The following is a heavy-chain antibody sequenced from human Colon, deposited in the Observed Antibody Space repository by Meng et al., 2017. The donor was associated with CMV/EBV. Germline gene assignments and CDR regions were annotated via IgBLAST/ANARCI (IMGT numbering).Heavy chain of an antibody. J-gene: IGHJ4*02. D-gene: IGHD6-6*01. CDR2: IYYSGST. CDR1: GDSVSSGSYY. Sequence: SETLSLTCTVSGDSVSSGSYYWSWIRQPPGKGLEWIGYIYYSGSTNYNPSLKSRVTISVDTSISTAYMELSRLRSDDTAVYYCARGRGSSSVDYWGQGTLVTVSS. V-gene: IGHV4-61*01. CDR3: ARGRGSSSVDY.